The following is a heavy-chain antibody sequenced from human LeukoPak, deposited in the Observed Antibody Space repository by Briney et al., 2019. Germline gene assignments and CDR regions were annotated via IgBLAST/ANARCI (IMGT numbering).Heavy chain of an antibody. CDR1: GDSVSSNSAA. V-gene: IGHV6-1*01. D-gene: IGHD2-2*01. CDR3: ARFEHKDIVVVPAAIDAFDI. CDR2: TYYRSKWYN. Sequence: PSQTLSLTCAISGDSVSSNSAAWNWIRQSPSRGLEWLGRTYYRSKWYNDYAVSVKSRITINPDTSKNQFSLQLNSVTPEDTAVYYCARFEHKDIVVVPAAIDAFDIWGQGTMVTVSS. J-gene: IGHJ3*02.